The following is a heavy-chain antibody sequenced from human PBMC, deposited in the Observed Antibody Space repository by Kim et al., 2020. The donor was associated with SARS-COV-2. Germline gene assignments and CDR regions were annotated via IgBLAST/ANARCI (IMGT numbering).Heavy chain of an antibody. CDR1: GFTFDNHG. Sequence: GGSLRLSCAASGFTFDNHGMIWVRQAPGKGLEWVSAISGGGVSRYYVDSVKGRFTISRDNSKSILYLQMDSLTAEDTAIYYCAKDSGYGSGIYNWLEPWGQGTQVTV. V-gene: IGHV3-23*01. D-gene: IGHD5-18*01. CDR2: ISGGGVSR. J-gene: IGHJ5*02. CDR3: AKDSGYGSGIYNWLEP.